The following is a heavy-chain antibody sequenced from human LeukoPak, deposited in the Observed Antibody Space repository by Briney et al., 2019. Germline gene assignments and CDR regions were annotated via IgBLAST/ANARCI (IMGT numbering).Heavy chain of an antibody. J-gene: IGHJ3*02. CDR3: EILTSDYGDYIDDI. Sequence: SETLSLTCTVSGGSISSGSYYWSWIRQPAGKGLEWIGRIYTSGSTNYNPSLKSRVTISVDTSKNQFSLKLSSVTAADTAVYYCEILTSDYGDYIDDIWGQGTMVTVSS. CDR1: GGSISSGSYY. V-gene: IGHV4-61*02. D-gene: IGHD4-17*01. CDR2: IYTSGST.